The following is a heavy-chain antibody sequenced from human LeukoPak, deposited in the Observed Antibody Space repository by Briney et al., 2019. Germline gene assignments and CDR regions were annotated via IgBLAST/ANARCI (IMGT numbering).Heavy chain of an antibody. CDR2: FDPEDGET. J-gene: IGHJ4*02. CDR1: GYTLTELS. V-gene: IGHV1-24*01. CDR3: ARQGSWYYDLDY. Sequence: GASVKHSCKVSGYTLTELSMHWVRQAPGKGLEWMGGFDPEDGETIYAQKFQGRVTMTRDTSISTAYMELSRLRSGDTAVYYCARQGSWYYDLDYWGQGNLVTVSS. D-gene: IGHD6-13*01.